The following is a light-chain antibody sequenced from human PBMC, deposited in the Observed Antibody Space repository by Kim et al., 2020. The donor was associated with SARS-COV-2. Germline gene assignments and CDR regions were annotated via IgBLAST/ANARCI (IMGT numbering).Light chain of an antibody. CDR1: GSDVGAYNL. CDR3: CSYAGFTTWV. V-gene: IGLV2-23*01. J-gene: IGLJ3*02. CDR2: EGN. Sequence: GQSSTISSTGTGSDVGAYNLISSYQQYPGKGPQLIIFEGNKRPSDISNRFSGSKSGNWASLTISGLQAEDEADYHCCSYAGFTTWVFGGGTQLTVL.